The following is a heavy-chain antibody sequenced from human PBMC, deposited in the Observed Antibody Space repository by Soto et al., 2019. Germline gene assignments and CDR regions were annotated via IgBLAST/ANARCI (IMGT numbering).Heavy chain of an antibody. CDR1: GFTFSSYS. V-gene: IGHV3-21*01. CDR3: ALLTFYDSSGYYCY. J-gene: IGHJ4*02. D-gene: IGHD3-22*01. CDR2: ISSSSSYI. Sequence: EVQLVESGGGLVKPGGSLRLSCAASGFTFSSYSMNWVRQAPGKGLEWVPSISSSSSYIYYADSVKGRFTISRDNAKNSLYRQLNSLGAEDTAVYYCALLTFYDSSGYYCYWGQGTLVNVSS.